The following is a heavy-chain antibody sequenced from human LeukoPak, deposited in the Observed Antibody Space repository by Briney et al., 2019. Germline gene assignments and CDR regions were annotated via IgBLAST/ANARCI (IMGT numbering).Heavy chain of an antibody. Sequence: GASVKVSCKASGGTSNSHAISWVRQAPGQGLEWMGRMNPNSGNTGYAQKFQGRVTMTRNTSISTAYVELSSLRSEDTAVYYCARAYYYDSSGYSPFDYWGQGTLVTVSS. V-gene: IGHV1-8*02. D-gene: IGHD3-22*01. J-gene: IGHJ4*02. CDR3: ARAYYYDSSGYSPFDY. CDR2: MNPNSGNT. CDR1: GGTSNSHA.